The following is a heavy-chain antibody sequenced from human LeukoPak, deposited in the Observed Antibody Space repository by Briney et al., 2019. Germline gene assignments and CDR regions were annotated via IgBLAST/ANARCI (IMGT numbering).Heavy chain of an antibody. CDR1: GGSISSYY. Sequence: SETLSLTCTVSGGSISSYYWSWIRQPPGKGLEWIGYIYYSGSTNYNPSLKSRVTISVGTSKNQFSLKLSSVTAADTAVYYCARAKDYYYYYMDVWGKGTTVTVSS. CDR3: ARAKDYYYYYMDV. J-gene: IGHJ6*03. V-gene: IGHV4-59*01. CDR2: IYYSGST.